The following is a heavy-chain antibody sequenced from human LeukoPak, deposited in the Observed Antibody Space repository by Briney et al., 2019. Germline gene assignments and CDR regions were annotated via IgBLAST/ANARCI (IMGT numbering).Heavy chain of an antibody. CDR1: GYTITSYA. V-gene: IGHV7-4-1*02. D-gene: IGHD6-19*01. CDR2: INTITGNP. Sequence: ASVKVSCKASGYTITSYAMNWVRQAPGQGLEWMGWINTITGNPTYAQGFTGRFVFSLDTSVSTAYLQISSLKAEDTAVYYCARDGLAKPFDYWGQGTLVIVSS. CDR3: ARDGLAKPFDY. J-gene: IGHJ4*02.